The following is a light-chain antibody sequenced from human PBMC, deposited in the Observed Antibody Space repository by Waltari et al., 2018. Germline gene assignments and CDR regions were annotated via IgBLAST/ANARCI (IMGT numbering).Light chain of an antibody. CDR2: DVN. Sequence: QSALTQSRSVSGSPGQSVTISCTGTSSDVGRYNYVPWFQQYPGHAPKLMIYDVNKRPSGVPDRFSGSKSGNTASLTISGLQAEDEAVYYCCSYARSRTLLFGGGTELTVL. J-gene: IGLJ2*01. CDR1: SSDVGRYNY. V-gene: IGLV2-11*01. CDR3: CSYARSRTLL.